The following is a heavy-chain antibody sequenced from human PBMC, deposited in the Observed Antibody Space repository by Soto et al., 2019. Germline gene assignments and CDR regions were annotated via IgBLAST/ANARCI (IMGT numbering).Heavy chain of an antibody. J-gene: IGHJ5*02. Sequence: SETLSLTCTVSGGSISSGDCYWSWIRQHPGKGLEWIGYIYYSGSTHYNPSLKSRVTMSVDTSENQFSLKLSSLTAADTAVYYCARGRYSSSSNWFDPWGQGTLVTVSS. D-gene: IGHD6-6*01. CDR1: GGSISSGDCY. CDR2: IYYSGST. CDR3: ARGRYSSSSNWFDP. V-gene: IGHV4-31*03.